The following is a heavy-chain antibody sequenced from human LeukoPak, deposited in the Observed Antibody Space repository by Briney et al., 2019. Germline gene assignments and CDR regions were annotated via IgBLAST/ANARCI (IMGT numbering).Heavy chain of an antibody. Sequence: GGSLRLSCAVSGFAFGSEAMSWVRQSPARGLEWVASISPGGGTTYYADYVKGRFIISRDNSNNTLFVQMNSLRAEDTAVYYCARENSPYDIWGKGTTVTVSS. D-gene: IGHD3-22*01. CDR2: ISPGGGTT. J-gene: IGHJ6*04. CDR3: ARENSPYDI. V-gene: IGHV3-23*01. CDR1: GFAFGSEA.